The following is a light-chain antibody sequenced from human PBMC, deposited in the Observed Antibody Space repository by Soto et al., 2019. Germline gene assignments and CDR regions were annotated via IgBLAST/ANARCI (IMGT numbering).Light chain of an antibody. Sequence: QSALTQPASVSGSPGQSITISCTGTSSDVGGYNYVSWYQQHPGKAPKLMIYEVSNRPSGVSNRFSGSKSGNTASLAISGLQAEDEADYYCSAYTSSKYVFGTGTKATV. CDR3: SAYTSSKYV. CDR2: EVS. J-gene: IGLJ1*01. V-gene: IGLV2-14*01. CDR1: SSDVGGYNY.